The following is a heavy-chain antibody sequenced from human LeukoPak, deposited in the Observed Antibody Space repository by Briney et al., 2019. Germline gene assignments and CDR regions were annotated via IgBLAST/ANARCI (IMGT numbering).Heavy chain of an antibody. D-gene: IGHD2-2*01. Sequence: GRSLRLSCAASGFTFSSYGMHWVRQAPGKGLEWVAVIWYDGSNKYYADSVKGRFTISRDNSKNTLYLQMNSPRAEDTAVYYCARVVPAATLDYWGQGTLVTVSS. J-gene: IGHJ4*02. V-gene: IGHV3-33*01. CDR1: GFTFSSYG. CDR2: IWYDGSNK. CDR3: ARVVPAATLDY.